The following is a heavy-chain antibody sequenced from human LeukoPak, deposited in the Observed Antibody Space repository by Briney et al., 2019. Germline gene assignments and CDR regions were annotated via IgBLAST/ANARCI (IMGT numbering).Heavy chain of an antibody. D-gene: IGHD6-13*01. CDR1: GYRFTSYW. CDR3: ARLNAAAGIEEHMDY. V-gene: IGHV5-51*01. CDR2: IYPGDSDT. Sequence: GESLKISCKGSGYRFTSYWIGWVRQMPGKGLEWMGIIYPGDSDTRYSPSFQGQVTISADKSISTAYLQWSSLKASDTAMYYCARLNAAAGIEEHMDYWGQGTLVTVSS. J-gene: IGHJ4*02.